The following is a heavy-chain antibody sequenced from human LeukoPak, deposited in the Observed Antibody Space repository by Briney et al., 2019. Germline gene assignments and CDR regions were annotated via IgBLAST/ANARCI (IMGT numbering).Heavy chain of an antibody. CDR3: ARENDAFDI. CDR2: IYYSGST. Sequence: SETLSLTCTVSGGSVSSGSYYWNWIRQPPGKGLEWIGYIYYSGSTNYNPSLKSRVTISVDTSKNQFSLELSSVTAADTAVYYCARENDAFDIWGQGTMVTVSS. J-gene: IGHJ3*02. V-gene: IGHV4-61*01. CDR1: GGSVSSGSYY.